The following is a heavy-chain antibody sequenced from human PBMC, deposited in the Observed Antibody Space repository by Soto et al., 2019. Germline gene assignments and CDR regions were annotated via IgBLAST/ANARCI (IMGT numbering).Heavy chain of an antibody. CDR3: ARDRCYDGTCYSASDS. CDR2: ISTTSFTI. V-gene: IGHV3-48*02. J-gene: IGHJ5*01. CDR1: GFRFSTYN. Sequence: TGGSLRLSCAAPGFRFSTYNIDCFGQAPGKGPEWIAHISTTSFTIYYADSVKGRFTISRDNDRNSLYLEMNSLRDEDTAVYYCARDRCYDGTCYSASDSWGQGTLVTVSS. D-gene: IGHD2-15*01.